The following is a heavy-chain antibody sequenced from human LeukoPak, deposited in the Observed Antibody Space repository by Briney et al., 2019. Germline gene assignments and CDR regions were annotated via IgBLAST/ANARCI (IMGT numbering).Heavy chain of an antibody. D-gene: IGHD5-12*01. V-gene: IGHV4-59*01. CDR2: VENTGSI. Sequence: PSETLSLTCTVSGGSISSYYWSWIRQPPGKGLEWIGNVENTGSINYNPSLESRVTISVDKSKNQFSLRLISVTAADAAVYCCARAVGDSGHGRYFDYWGQGTLVTVST. CDR3: ARAVGDSGHGRYFDY. CDR1: GGSISSYY. J-gene: IGHJ4*02.